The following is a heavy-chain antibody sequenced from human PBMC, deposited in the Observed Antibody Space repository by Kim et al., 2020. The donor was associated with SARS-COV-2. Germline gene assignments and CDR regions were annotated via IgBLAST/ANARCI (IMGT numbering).Heavy chain of an antibody. J-gene: IGHJ4*02. Sequence: TNFADSVKGRFTISRDNANRSLYLQVNSLRADDTAVYYCARGGGYTAFDYWGQGTLVTVSS. V-gene: IGHV3-11*05. CDR2: T. CDR3: ARGGGYTAFDY. D-gene: IGHD1-1*01.